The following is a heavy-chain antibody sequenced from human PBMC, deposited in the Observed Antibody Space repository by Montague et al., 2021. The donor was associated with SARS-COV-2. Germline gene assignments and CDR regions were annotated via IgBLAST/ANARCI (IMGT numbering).Heavy chain of an antibody. Sequence: SLRLSCAASGFTFSTYRMNWVRQAPGKGLEWVATLRGRDSRRYYXDSVEGRFTISRDNVKNTLSLQMNSLRAEDTAIYYCVKSNCCGNCHLDSWGQGTLVTGSS. CDR1: GFTFSTYR. J-gene: IGHJ5*01. V-gene: IGHV3-23*01. CDR3: VKSNCCGNCHLDS. D-gene: IGHD2-21*01. CDR2: LRGRDSRR.